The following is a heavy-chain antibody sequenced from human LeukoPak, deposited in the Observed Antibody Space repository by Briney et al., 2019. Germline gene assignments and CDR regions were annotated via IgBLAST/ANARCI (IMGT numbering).Heavy chain of an antibody. D-gene: IGHD3-22*01. CDR1: GFTFSSYS. Sequence: PGGSLRLSCAASGFTFSSYSMNWVRQAPGEGLEWVSSIGSSSTYIYYADSLKGRFTISRDNAKNSLYLQMNSLRAEDTAVYYCARERYYYDSSGSDFDYWGQGTLVTVSS. CDR3: ARERYYYDSSGSDFDY. CDR2: IGSSSTYI. V-gene: IGHV3-21*01. J-gene: IGHJ4*02.